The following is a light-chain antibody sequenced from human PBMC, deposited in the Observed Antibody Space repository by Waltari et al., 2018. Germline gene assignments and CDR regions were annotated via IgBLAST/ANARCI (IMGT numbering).Light chain of an antibody. CDR2: AKN. V-gene: IGLV3-19*01. J-gene: IGLJ1*01. Sequence: SSELTQDPAVSVALGPTVRITSQGERIRGYYPGWFQQKPGQAPVLVIYAKNKRPSGVPDRFSGSTSGNTASLTITGAQADDEAVYFCASRDTNGKRYVFGTGTKVAVL. CDR3: ASRDTNGKRYV. CDR1: RIRGYY.